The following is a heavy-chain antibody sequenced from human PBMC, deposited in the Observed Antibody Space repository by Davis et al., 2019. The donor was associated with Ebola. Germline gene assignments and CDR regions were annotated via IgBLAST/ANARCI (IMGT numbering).Heavy chain of an antibody. J-gene: IGHJ6*02. V-gene: IGHV3-23*01. Sequence: PGGSLRLSCAASGFTFSSYAMSWVRQAPGKGLEWVSAISGSGGSTYYADSVKGRFTISRDNSKNTLYLQMNSLRAEDTAVYYCARRWPYGDHVGWYYGMDVWGQGTTVTVSS. CDR1: GFTFSSYA. D-gene: IGHD4-17*01. CDR2: ISGSGGST. CDR3: ARRWPYGDHVGWYYGMDV.